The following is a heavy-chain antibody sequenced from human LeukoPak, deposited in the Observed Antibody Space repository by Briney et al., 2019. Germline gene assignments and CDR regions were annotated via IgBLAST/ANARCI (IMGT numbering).Heavy chain of an antibody. V-gene: IGHV4-39*01. Sequence: SETLSLTCTVSGGSISSSSYYWGWIRQPPGKGLEWIGSIYYSGSTYYNPSLKSRVTISVDTSKNQFSLKLSSVTAADTAVYYCARLAMVGDYFDYWGQGTLVTVSS. CDR3: ARLAMVGDYFDY. D-gene: IGHD5-18*01. CDR1: GGSISSSSYY. J-gene: IGHJ4*02. CDR2: IYYSGST.